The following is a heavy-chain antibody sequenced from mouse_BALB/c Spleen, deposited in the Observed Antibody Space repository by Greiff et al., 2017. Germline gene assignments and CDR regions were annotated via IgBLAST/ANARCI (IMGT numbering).Heavy chain of an antibody. D-gene: IGHD2-1*01. CDR1: GFTFSNYW. CDR3: TRASFYGNSFDY. CDR2: IRLKSNNYAT. J-gene: IGHJ2*01. Sequence: DVMLVESGGGLVQPGGSMKLSCVASGFTFSNYWMNWVRQSPEKGLEWVAEIRLKSNNYATHYAESVKGRFTISRDDSKSSVYLQMNNLRAEDTGIYYCTRASFYGNSFDYWGQGTTLTVSS. V-gene: IGHV6-6*02.